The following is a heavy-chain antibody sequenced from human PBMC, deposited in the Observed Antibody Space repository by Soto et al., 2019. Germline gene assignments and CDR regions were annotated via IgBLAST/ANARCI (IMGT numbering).Heavy chain of an antibody. D-gene: IGHD6-19*01. CDR2: ISGSGGSA. Sequence: EVQLLESGGDLVQPGGSLRLSCAASGLTFSNYAMNWVRQAPGKGLEWVSVISGSGGSASYADSVKGRFTISRDNSKNTKYLQMNSLRDEDTATYYCVKEGSGWYSRGSFDFWGRGTMVTVSS. J-gene: IGHJ3*01. CDR3: VKEGSGWYSRGSFDF. V-gene: IGHV3-23*01. CDR1: GLTFSNYA.